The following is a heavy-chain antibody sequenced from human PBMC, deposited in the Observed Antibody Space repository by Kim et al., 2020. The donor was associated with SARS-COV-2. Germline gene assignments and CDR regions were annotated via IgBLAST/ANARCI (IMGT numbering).Heavy chain of an antibody. CDR2: ISYDESNE. D-gene: IGHD7-27*01. V-gene: IGHV3-30-3*01. Sequence: GGSLRLSCAASGFTFSTYAMYWVRQAPGKGLEWVALISYDESNEYYADSVKGRFTISRDNSKNTLSLQMNSLRAEDTAVYYCARDLTALSYYYYGMDVWGQGTTVIVSS. CDR1: GFTFSTYA. CDR3: ARDLTALSYYYYGMDV. J-gene: IGHJ6*02.